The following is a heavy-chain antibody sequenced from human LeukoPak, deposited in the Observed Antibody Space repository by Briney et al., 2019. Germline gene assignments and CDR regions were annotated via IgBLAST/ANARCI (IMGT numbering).Heavy chain of an antibody. V-gene: IGHV3-23*01. CDR3: AKASDYGDLNYYYYYGMDV. J-gene: IGHJ6*04. CDR1: GFTFGSYA. Sequence: GGSLRLSCAASGFTFGSYAMSWVRQAPGKGLEWVSATSGSGGSTYYADSVKGRFTISRDNSKNTLYLQMNSLRAEDTAVYYCAKASDYGDLNYYYYYGMDVWGKGTTVTVSS. CDR2: TSGSGGST. D-gene: IGHD4-17*01.